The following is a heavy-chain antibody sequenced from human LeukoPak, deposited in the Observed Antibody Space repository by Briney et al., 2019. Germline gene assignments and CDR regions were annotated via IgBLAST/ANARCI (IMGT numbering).Heavy chain of an antibody. J-gene: IGHJ4*02. CDR3: AKDSSVVVAATTDAFDY. CDR2: ISGSGGST. D-gene: IGHD2-15*01. Sequence: QPGGSLRLSCAASGFTFGSYAMSWVRQAPGKGLEWVSAISGSGGSTYYADSVKGRFTISRDNSKNTLYLQMNSLRAEDTAVYYCAKDSSVVVAATTDAFDYWGQGTLVTVSS. CDR1: GFTFGSYA. V-gene: IGHV3-23*01.